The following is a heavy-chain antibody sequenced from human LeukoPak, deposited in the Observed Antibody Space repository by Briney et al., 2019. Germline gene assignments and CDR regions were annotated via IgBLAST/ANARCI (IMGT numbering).Heavy chain of an antibody. J-gene: IGHJ3*02. Sequence: ASVTVSCTASGFTFTSYAMQWVRQARGQRLEWIGWIFVGSGNTNYAQKFQERVTITRDMSTSTAYMELSSLRSEDTAVYYCARVGLYDSSGWGAFDIWGQGTMVTVSS. CDR1: GFTFTSYA. V-gene: IGHV1-58*02. CDR3: ARVGLYDSSGWGAFDI. D-gene: IGHD3-22*01. CDR2: IFVGSGNT.